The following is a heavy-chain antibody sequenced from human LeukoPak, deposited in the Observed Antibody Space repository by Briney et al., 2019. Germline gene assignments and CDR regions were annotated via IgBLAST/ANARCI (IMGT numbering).Heavy chain of an antibody. J-gene: IGHJ4*02. Sequence: GGSLRLSCAASGFTFSSYWMSWVRQAPGKGLEWVANIKHDGSEKYYLDSVKGRFTVSRDNAKNSLYLQMNSLRAEDTAVYYCARENWFRLEYWGQGTLSTVSS. CDR1: GFTFSSYW. CDR2: IKHDGSEK. CDR3: ARENWFRLEY. V-gene: IGHV3-7*04. D-gene: IGHD3-9*01.